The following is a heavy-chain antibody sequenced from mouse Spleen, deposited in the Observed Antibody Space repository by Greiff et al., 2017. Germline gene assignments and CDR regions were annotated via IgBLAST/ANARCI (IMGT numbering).Heavy chain of an antibody. Sequence: VQLQQSGAELVRPGASVKLSCTASGFNIKDYYMHWVKQRPEQGLEWIGRIDPEDGDTEYAPKFQGKATMTADTSSNTAYLQLSSLTSEDTAVYYWTTRGNFPYAMDYWGQGTSVTVPS. CDR1: GFNIKDYY. J-gene: IGHJ4*01. V-gene: IGHV14-1*01. CDR3: TTRGNFPYAMDY. CDR2: IDPEDGDT. D-gene: IGHD2-1*01.